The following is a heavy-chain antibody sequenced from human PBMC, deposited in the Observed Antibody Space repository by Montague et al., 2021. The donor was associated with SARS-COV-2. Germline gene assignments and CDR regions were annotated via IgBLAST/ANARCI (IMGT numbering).Heavy chain of an antibody. V-gene: IGHV4-31*03. J-gene: IGHJ3*02. CDR1: GGSISSDGYY. CDR2: ISYSGST. Sequence: TLSLTCTVSGGSISSDGYYWSWIRQHPGKGLEWIGYISYSGSTYNNPSLKSRVTISVDTSKNQFSLKLSSVTAADTAVYYCARVENLVQGVLSAEDAFDIWGQGTMVTVSS. D-gene: IGHD3-10*01. CDR3: ARVENLVQGVLSAEDAFDI.